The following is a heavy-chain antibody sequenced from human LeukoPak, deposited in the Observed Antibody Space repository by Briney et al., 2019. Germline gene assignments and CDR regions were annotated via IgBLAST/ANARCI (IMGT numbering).Heavy chain of an antibody. Sequence: PSETLSLTCAVYGGSFCGYYWSWIRQPPGKGLEWIGEINHSGSTNYNPSLKSRVTISVDTSKNQFSLKLSSVTAADTAVYYCARAGVVVPATNWFDPWGQGTLVTVSS. J-gene: IGHJ5*02. V-gene: IGHV4-34*01. D-gene: IGHD2-2*01. CDR3: ARAGVVVPATNWFDP. CDR2: INHSGST. CDR1: GGSFCGYY.